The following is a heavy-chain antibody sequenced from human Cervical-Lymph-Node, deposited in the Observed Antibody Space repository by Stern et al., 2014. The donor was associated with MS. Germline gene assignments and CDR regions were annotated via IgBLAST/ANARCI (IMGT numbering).Heavy chain of an antibody. CDR2: FDPEDGET. D-gene: IGHD3-10*01. CDR3: ATDRGVK. V-gene: IGHV1-24*01. Sequence: VQLVESGAEVKKPGASVTVSCNVSGHPLSELAIHWLRQLPTSGLEWLGRFDPEDGETVYAQRFQGRLTMTEDTNTGTAYMTLTALTSDDTAVYYCATDRGVKWGRGTLVAVSS. J-gene: IGHJ4*02. CDR1: GHPLSELA.